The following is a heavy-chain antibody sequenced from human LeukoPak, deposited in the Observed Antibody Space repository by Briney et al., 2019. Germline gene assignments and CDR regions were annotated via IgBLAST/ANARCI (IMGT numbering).Heavy chain of an antibody. CDR2: INPSGGST. CDR3: ARAFGPGAFDI. Sequence: ASVKVSCKASGYTFTSYYMHWVRQAPGQGLEWMGIINPSGGSTSYAQKFQGRVTMTRDTSTSTVYMELSSLRSEDMAVYYCARAFGPGAFDIWGQGTMVTVSS. V-gene: IGHV1-46*01. CDR1: GYTFTSYY. D-gene: IGHD3-16*01. J-gene: IGHJ3*02.